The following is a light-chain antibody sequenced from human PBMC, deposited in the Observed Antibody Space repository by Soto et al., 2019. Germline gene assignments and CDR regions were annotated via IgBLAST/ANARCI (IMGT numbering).Light chain of an antibody. CDR2: KAS. J-gene: IGKJ1*01. Sequence: IQMTQSPSTLSASVGDTVTITCRASHTISRWMAWYQHKPGKAPKLLIYKASSLESGVPSRFSGSGSGTEFTLTISSLQPDDFATYYCQQSNSGFGQGTKVEVK. CDR1: HTISRW. V-gene: IGKV1-5*03. CDR3: QQSNSG.